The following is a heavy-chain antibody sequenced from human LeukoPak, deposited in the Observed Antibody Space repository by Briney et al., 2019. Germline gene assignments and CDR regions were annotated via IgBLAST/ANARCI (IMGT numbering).Heavy chain of an antibody. J-gene: IGHJ4*02. CDR1: GGSFSGYY. V-gene: IGHV4-34*01. Sequence: SETLSLTCAVYGGSFSGYYWSWIRQPPGKGLEWIGEINHSGSTNYNPSLKSRVTISVDTSKNQFSLKLSSVTAADTAVYYCARAGFLEWAFDYWGQGTLVTDSS. CDR3: ARAGFLEWAFDY. CDR2: INHSGST. D-gene: IGHD3-3*01.